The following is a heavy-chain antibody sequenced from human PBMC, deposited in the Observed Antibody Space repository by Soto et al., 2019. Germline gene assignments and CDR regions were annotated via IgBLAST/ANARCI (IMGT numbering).Heavy chain of an antibody. CDR2: INPNGGAT. D-gene: IGHD5-12*01. J-gene: IGHJ6*03. V-gene: IGHV1-2*02. Sequence: QVQLVQSGAEVKKPGASVKVSCKTSGDSFSAYYLHWVRQAPGQGLEWLGWINPNGGATKYAQKFGGRVAMTRDTSIRTAYLALTSLRSDDTAIYYCARESGGATATLDYYYFYMDVWGKGTTVTVSS. CDR1: GDSFSAYY. CDR3: ARESGGATATLDYYYFYMDV.